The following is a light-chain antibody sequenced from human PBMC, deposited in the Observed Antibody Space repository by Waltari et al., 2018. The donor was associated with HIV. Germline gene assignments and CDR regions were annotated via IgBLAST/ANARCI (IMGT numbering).Light chain of an antibody. CDR1: QGISND. V-gene: IGKV1-27*01. CDR3: QKYNNAPRSFT. Sequence: DIQMTQSPSSLSASVGDRVTITCRASQGISNDLAWYQQKPGKVPKLLISAASTLQSGVPSRFGGSGSGTDFTLTISSLQPEDVATYYCQKYNNAPRSFTFGPGTKVDIK. CDR2: AAS. J-gene: IGKJ3*01.